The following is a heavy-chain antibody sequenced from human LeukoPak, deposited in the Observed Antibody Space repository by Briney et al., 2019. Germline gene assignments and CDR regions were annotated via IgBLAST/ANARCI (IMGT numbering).Heavy chain of an antibody. Sequence: GGSLRLSCAASAFTFSDYYMSWIRQAPGKGLEWVSYISSSGTTIYYADSVKGRFTTSRDNAKNSLYLQMNSLRAEDTAVYYCARERGYSYGYIDYWGQGTLVTVSS. D-gene: IGHD5-18*01. CDR3: ARERGYSYGYIDY. CDR2: ISSSGTTI. J-gene: IGHJ4*02. CDR1: AFTFSDYY. V-gene: IGHV3-11*04.